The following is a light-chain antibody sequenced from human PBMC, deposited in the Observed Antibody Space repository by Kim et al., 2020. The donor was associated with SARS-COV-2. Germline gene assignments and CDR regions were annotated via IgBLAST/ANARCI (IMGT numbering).Light chain of an antibody. V-gene: IGKV1-27*01. J-gene: IGKJ1*01. CDR1: QDIANS. CDR3: QKYNSAPWT. Sequence: ASVGDRVTITCRASQDIANSLAWYQQKPGKVPQVLIYSASTLQSGVPSRFSGSGSGTEFTLTIGSLQTEDVATYYCQKYNSAPWTFGPGTKVDIK. CDR2: SAS.